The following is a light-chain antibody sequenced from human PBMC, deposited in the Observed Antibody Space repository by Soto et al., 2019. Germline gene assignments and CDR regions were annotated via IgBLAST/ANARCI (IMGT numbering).Light chain of an antibody. CDR1: QSVRSN. CDR2: GAS. V-gene: IGKV3-20*01. J-gene: IGKJ1*01. Sequence: EIVMTQSPATMSVSPGERATLSCRASQSVRSNLAWYQQKPGQAPRLLIYGASSRATGIPDRFSGSGSGTDFTLTISSLEPEDFAVYYCQQYGNSPRTFGQGTKVDI. CDR3: QQYGNSPRT.